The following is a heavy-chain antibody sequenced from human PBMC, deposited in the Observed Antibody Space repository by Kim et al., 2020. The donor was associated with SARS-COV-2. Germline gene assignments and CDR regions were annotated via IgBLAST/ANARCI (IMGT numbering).Heavy chain of an antibody. V-gene: IGHV4-59*01. CDR1: SDSISSYY. J-gene: IGHJ4*02. CDR3: SRSEGRSSWRQFDY. D-gene: IGHD6-25*01. Sequence: SETLSLTCTVSSDSISSYYWSWIRQLPGKGLEWIGYIFHSGSTNYNPSLKSRVTISWDTSRNQFSLDLTSVIDADATVYYYSRSEGRSSWRQFDYWGQG. CDR2: IFHSGST.